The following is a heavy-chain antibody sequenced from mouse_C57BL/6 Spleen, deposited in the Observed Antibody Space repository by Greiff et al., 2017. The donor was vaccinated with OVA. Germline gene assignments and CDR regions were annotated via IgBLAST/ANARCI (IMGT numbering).Heavy chain of an antibody. D-gene: IGHD1-1*01. CDR1: GYTFTSYW. Sequence: QVQLQQPGAELVRPGSSVKLSCKASGYTFTSYWMHWVKQRPIQGLEWIGNIDPSDSETHYNQKFKDKATLTVDKSSSTAYMQLSSLTSEDSAVYYCARWGYYGSSPYAMDYWGQGTSVTVSS. CDR3: ARWGYYGSSPYAMDY. V-gene: IGHV1-52*01. CDR2: IDPSDSET. J-gene: IGHJ4*01.